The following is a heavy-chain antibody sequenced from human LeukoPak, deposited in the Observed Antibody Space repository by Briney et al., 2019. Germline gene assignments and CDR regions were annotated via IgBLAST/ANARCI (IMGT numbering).Heavy chain of an antibody. J-gene: IGHJ3*02. V-gene: IGHV4-59*01. CDR3: ARVRDIVVVPAAIGAFDI. D-gene: IGHD2-2*02. Sequence: SETLSLTCTVSGGSISSYYWSWVRQPPGKGLERMGYIYYSGSTKYNPSLKSRVTISVDTSKHQFSLKLSSVTAADTAVYYCARVRDIVVVPAAIGAFDIWGQGTMVTVSS. CDR1: GGSISSYY. CDR2: IYYSGST.